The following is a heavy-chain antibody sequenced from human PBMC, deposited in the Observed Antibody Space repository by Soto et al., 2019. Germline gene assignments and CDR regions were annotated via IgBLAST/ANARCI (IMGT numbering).Heavy chain of an antibody. CDR2: ISVDNGNR. CDR1: GFSFSSYG. D-gene: IGHD1-26*01. J-gene: IGHJ4*02. V-gene: IGHV1-18*04. Sequence: QVQMVQYGAEVKRPGASVRVSCKASGFSFSSYGIGWVRQAPGQGLEWMGWISVDNGNRKYAQKIQGRVTMTTDTSTSTAYMDLRSLRSDDTAVYYCARGYWENTFDYWGQGTLVIVSP. CDR3: ARGYWENTFDY.